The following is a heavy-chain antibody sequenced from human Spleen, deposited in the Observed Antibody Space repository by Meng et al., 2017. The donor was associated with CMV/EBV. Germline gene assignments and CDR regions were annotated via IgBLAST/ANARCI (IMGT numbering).Heavy chain of an antibody. CDR3: ARLELRPFSFDY. CDR2: IYYSGST. J-gene: IGHJ4*02. CDR1: GGSISSGDYY. D-gene: IGHD1-7*01. V-gene: IGHV4-31*03. Sequence: CIVSGGSISSGDYYWSWIRQHPGKGLEWIGYIYYSGSTYYNPSLKSRVTISVDTSKNQFSLKLSSVTAADTAVYYCARLELRPFSFDYWGQGTLVTVSS.